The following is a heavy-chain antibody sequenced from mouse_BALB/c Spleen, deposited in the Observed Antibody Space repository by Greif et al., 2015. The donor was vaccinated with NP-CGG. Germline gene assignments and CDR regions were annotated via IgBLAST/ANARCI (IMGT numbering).Heavy chain of an antibody. J-gene: IGHJ4*01. CDR3: AREGKSYAMDY. Sequence: VQLQQSGAELVRPGSSVKISCKASGYAFSSYWMNWVKQRPGQGLEWIGQIYPGDGDTNYNGKFKGKATLTADKSSSTAYMQLSSLTSEDSAVYFCAREGKSYAMDYWGQGTSVTVSS. V-gene: IGHV1-80*01. D-gene: IGHD2-1*01. CDR1: GYAFSSYW. CDR2: IYPGDGDT.